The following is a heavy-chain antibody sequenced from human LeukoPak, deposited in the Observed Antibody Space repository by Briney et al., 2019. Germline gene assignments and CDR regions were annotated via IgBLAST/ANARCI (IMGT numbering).Heavy chain of an antibody. J-gene: IGHJ4*02. CDR2: INDSGST. D-gene: IGHD6-6*01. V-gene: IGHV4-34*01. CDR3: ARAYSRSSPFDY. Sequence: SETLSFTCGVYGGSFSNYYWSWSRQPPGKGLVWIGKINDSGSTNYNPSLKSRVTISVDTSKNQFALRLSSVTAADTAVYYCARAYSRSSPFDYWGQGTQVTVSS. CDR1: GGSFSNYY.